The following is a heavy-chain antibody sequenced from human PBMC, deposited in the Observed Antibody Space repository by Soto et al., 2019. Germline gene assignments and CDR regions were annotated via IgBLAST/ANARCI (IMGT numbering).Heavy chain of an antibody. CDR3: ATDSGYYDSSGVFDY. J-gene: IGHJ4*02. V-gene: IGHV1-24*01. CDR2: FDPEDGET. Sequence: ASVKVSCKVSGYTLTELSMHWVRQAPGKGLEWMGGFDPEDGETIYAQKFQGRVTMTEDTSTDTAYMELSSLRSEDTAVYYCATDSGYYDSSGVFDYWGKGTLVTVSS. D-gene: IGHD3-22*01. CDR1: GYTLTELS.